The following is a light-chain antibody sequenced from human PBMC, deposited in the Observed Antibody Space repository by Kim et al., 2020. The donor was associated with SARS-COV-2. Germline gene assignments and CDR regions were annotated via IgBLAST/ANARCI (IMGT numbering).Light chain of an antibody. V-gene: IGKV3-20*01. J-gene: IGKJ2*02. CDR1: QSVSSSY. Sequence: LSPAERASLSSRASQSVSSSYLAWYQQKPGQAPRLLIYGASSRATGIPDRFSGSGSGTDFTLTISRLEPEDFAVYYCQQYGSSPRTFGQGTKLEI. CDR2: GAS. CDR3: QQYGSSPRT.